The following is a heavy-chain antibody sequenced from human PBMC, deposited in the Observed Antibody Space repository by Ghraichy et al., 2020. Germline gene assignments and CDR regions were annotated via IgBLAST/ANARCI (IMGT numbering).Heavy chain of an antibody. CDR3: ARPSITIFGDAFDI. CDR1: GGSISSGGYY. Sequence: SQTLSLTCTVSGGSISSGGYYWSWIRQHPGKGLEWIGYIYYSGSTYYNPSLKSRVTISVDTSKNQFSLKLSSVTAADTAVYYCARPSITIFGDAFDIWGQGTMVTVSS. J-gene: IGHJ3*02. V-gene: IGHV4-31*03. D-gene: IGHD3-3*01. CDR2: IYYSGST.